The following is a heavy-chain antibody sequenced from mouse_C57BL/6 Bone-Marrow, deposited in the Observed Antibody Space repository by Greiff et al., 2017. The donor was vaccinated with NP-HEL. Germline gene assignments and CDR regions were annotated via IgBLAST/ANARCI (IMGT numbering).Heavy chain of an antibody. V-gene: IGHV14-3*01. CDR1: GYTFTSYW. D-gene: IGHD1-1*01. Sequence: EVQLQQPGAELVKPGASVKVSCKASGYTFTSYWMHWVKQRPEQGLEWIGRIDPANGNTKYAPKFQGKATITADTSSNTAYLQLSSLTSEDTAIYYCAPLRNVDYWGQGTSVTVSS. CDR2: IDPANGNT. J-gene: IGHJ4*01. CDR3: APLRNVDY.